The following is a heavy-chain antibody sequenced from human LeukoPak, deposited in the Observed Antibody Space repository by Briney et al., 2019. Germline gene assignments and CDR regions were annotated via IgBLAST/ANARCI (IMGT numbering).Heavy chain of an antibody. CDR1: GFTFTNNF. CDR2: ISSSGSTI. D-gene: IGHD5-12*01. CDR3: ARGGYDFDFDY. Sequence: GGSLRLSCAASGFTFTNNFMNWVRQAPGKGLEWVSYISSSGSTIYYADSVKGRFTISRDNAKNSLYLQMNSLRAEDTAVYYCARGGYDFDFDYWGQGTLVTVSS. J-gene: IGHJ4*02. V-gene: IGHV3-48*04.